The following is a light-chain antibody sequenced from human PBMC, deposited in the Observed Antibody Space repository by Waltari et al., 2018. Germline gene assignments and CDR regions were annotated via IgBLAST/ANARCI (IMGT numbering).Light chain of an antibody. CDR2: DAS. V-gene: IGKV1-33*01. Sequence: DIQMTQSPSSLSASVGDRVTITCQASQDISNYINWYQQKPGKAPKLLIYDASNLETGFPSRFSGSGSGTDFTFTISSLQPEDIATYYCQQYDNLLITFGQGTRLEIK. CDR3: QQYDNLLIT. CDR1: QDISNY. J-gene: IGKJ5*01.